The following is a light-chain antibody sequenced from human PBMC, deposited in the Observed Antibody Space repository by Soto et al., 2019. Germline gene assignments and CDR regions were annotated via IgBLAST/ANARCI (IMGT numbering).Light chain of an antibody. CDR2: DAS. V-gene: IGKV1-33*01. Sequence: DIQMTQSPTSLSASVGDRVSITCRASQSIFTYLNWYQQKPGKAPKLLIYDASNLETGVPSRFSGSGSGTDFTFTISSLQPEDIATYYCQQFGNLPLTFGGGTKVDIK. CDR3: QQFGNLPLT. J-gene: IGKJ4*01. CDR1: QSIFTY.